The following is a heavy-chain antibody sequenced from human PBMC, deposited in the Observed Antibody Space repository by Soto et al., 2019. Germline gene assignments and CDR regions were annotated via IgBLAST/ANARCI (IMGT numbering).Heavy chain of an antibody. J-gene: IGHJ3*01. D-gene: IGHD3-9*01. CDR1: RYTFTSHG. CDR2: ISTFNGKT. Sequence: QIQLMQCGGDVKTPGASLQVSCTTSRYTFTSHGIAWVRQAPGQGLEWMGWISTFNGKTDYAQKFQGRVTMTADTITSTVHMELRSLRSDDTGVYYCARLLTEGATFREDAFDLWGPGTKVTVSS. V-gene: IGHV1-18*01. CDR3: ARLLTEGATFREDAFDL.